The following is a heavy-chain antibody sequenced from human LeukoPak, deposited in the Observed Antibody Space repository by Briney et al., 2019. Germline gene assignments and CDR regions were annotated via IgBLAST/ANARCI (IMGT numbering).Heavy chain of an antibody. CDR2: ISAYNGST. D-gene: IGHD2-2*01. CDR1: GYTFTSYG. J-gene: IGHJ1*01. V-gene: IGHV1-18*01. Sequence: EASVKVSCKASGYTFTSYGISWVRQAPGQGLEWMGWISAYNGSTNYTQKLQGRVTMTTDTSTSTAYMELRSLRSDDTAVYYCARDVAMGSLQHWGQGTLVTVSS. CDR3: ARDVAMGSLQH.